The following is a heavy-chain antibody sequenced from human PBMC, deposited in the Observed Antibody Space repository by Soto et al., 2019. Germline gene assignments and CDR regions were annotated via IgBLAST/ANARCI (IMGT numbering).Heavy chain of an antibody. V-gene: IGHV4-34*01. Sequence: SETLSLTCAVYGGSFSGYYWSWIRQPPGKGLEWIGEINHSGSTNYNPSLKSRVTISVDTSKNQFSLKLSSVTAADTAVYYCARGRGVVVPAAMLLDFDYWGQGTLVTISS. CDR2: INHSGST. D-gene: IGHD2-2*01. CDR3: ARGRGVVVPAAMLLDFDY. J-gene: IGHJ4*02. CDR1: GGSFSGYY.